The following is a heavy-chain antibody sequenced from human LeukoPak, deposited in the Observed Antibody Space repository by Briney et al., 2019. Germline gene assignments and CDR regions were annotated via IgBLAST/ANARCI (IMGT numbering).Heavy chain of an antibody. CDR1: GGSISSYY. CDR3: ARERARDGNYHFDY. V-gene: IGHV4-59*12. J-gene: IGHJ4*02. D-gene: IGHD5-24*01. CDR2: IYYSGST. Sequence: SETLSLTCTVSGGSISSYYWSWIRQPPGKGLEWIGYIYYSGSTNYNPSLKSRVIISVDTSKNQFSLKLSSVTAADTAVYYCARERARDGNYHFDYWGQGTLVIVSA.